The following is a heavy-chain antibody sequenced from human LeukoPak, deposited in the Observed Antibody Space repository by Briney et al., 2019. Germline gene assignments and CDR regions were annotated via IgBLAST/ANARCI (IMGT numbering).Heavy chain of an antibody. V-gene: IGHV4-4*07. J-gene: IGHJ6*02. Sequence: PSETLSLTCTVSGGSISSYYWSWIRQPAGKGLEWIGLIYTSGSTNYNPSLKSRVTMSVDTSKNQFSLKLSSVTAADTAVYYCARDFDAGSKYQLFRTHPYDDYGTQVWGQGNTAIVSS. CDR1: GGSISSYY. D-gene: IGHD2-2*01. CDR3: ARDFDAGSKYQLFRTHPYDDYGTQV. CDR2: IYTSGST.